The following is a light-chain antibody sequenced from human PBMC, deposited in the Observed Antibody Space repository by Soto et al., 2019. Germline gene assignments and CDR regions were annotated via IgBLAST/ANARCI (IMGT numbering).Light chain of an antibody. CDR1: SSSIGSNS. V-gene: IGLV1-44*01. Sequence: QSVLTQPPSASGTPGQRVTISCSGSSSSIGSNSVNWYQQLPRTAPKVLIYTNSQRPSGVPDRFSGSKSGTSASLAISGLQPEDEADYYCAAWDGSLNVYVFGTGTKVPS. CDR2: TNS. J-gene: IGLJ1*01. CDR3: AAWDGSLNVYV.